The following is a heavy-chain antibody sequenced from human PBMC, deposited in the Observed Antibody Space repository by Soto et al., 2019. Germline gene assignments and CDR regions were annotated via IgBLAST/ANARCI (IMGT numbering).Heavy chain of an antibody. D-gene: IGHD4-17*01. J-gene: IGHJ6*02. CDR3: ARAQYGDYGYGMEV. CDR1: GGSISSGGYS. Sequence: QLQLQESGSGLVKPSQTLSLTCAVSGGSISSGGYSWSWIRQPPGKGLEWIGYIYHSGYTYYNPSLKSRVTISVDRSKHQFSLKLSSVTAAGTAVYYCARAQYGDYGYGMEVWGQGTTVTVSS. V-gene: IGHV4-30-2*01. CDR2: IYHSGYT.